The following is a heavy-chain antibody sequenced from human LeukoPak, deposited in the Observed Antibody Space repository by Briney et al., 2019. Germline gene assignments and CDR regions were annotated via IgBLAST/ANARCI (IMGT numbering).Heavy chain of an antibody. D-gene: IGHD6-13*01. V-gene: IGHV3-30-3*01. Sequence: GGSLRLSFAASGFTFSSYAMHWVRQAPGKGLEWVAVISYDGSNKYYADSVKGRFTISRDNSKNTLYLQMNSLRAEDTAVYYCARGAKQQLATFDYWGQGTLVTVSS. CDR3: ARGAKQQLATFDY. J-gene: IGHJ4*02. CDR1: GFTFSSYA. CDR2: ISYDGSNK.